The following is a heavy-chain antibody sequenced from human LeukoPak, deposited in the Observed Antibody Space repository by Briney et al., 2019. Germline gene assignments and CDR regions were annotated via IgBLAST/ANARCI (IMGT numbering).Heavy chain of an antibody. V-gene: IGHV1-69*06. D-gene: IGHD3-10*01. CDR1: GGTFSSYA. J-gene: IGHJ4*02. CDR3: AAHMVRGVPVGGYFDY. Sequence: ASVKVSCKASGGTFSSYAISWVRQAPGQGLEWMGRIIPIFGTANYAQKFQGRVTITADKSTSTAYMELSSLRSEDTAVYYCAAHMVRGVPVGGYFDYWGQGTLVTVSS. CDR2: IIPIFGTA.